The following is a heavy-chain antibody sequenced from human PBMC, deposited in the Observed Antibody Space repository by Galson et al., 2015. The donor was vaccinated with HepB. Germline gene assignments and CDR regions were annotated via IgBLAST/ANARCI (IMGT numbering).Heavy chain of an antibody. Sequence: SLRLSCAASGFIFSTFDMHWVRQAPGKGLEWVALVSYDGSNKSYADSVRGRFTISRDSSKNTLSLQLNDLRVDDTAVYYCAKQRPNYDHKGSIDYWGQGTLVIVSS. CDR2: VSYDGSNK. J-gene: IGHJ4*02. CDR1: GFIFSTFD. CDR3: AKQRPNYDHKGSIDY. D-gene: IGHD3-16*01. V-gene: IGHV3-30*18.